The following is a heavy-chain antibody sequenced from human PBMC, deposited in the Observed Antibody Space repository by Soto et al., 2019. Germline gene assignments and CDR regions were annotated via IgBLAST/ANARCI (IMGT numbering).Heavy chain of an antibody. CDR2: IIPIFGTA. CDR3: ARMSITMIVVVETYFDY. V-gene: IGHV1-69*13. CDR1: GGTFSSYA. D-gene: IGHD3-22*01. Sequence: SVKVSCKASGGTFSSYAISWVRQAPGQGLEWMGGIIPIFGTANYAQKFQGRVTITADESTSTAYMELSNLRSEDTAVYYCARMSITMIVVVETYFDYWGQGTLVTVSS. J-gene: IGHJ4*02.